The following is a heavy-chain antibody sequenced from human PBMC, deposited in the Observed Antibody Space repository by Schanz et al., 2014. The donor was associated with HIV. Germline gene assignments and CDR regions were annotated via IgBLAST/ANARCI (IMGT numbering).Heavy chain of an antibody. CDR3: AKSSGWLYAHFDY. CDR1: GFTFSSHA. CDR2: ISGSGGRT. Sequence: EVQLLESGGGLVQPGGSLRLSCAAYGFTFSSHAMSWVRQAAGKGLEWVSSISGSGGRTYHADSVKGRFTISRDNSKNTVYLQMNSLRAEDTAVYYCAKSSGWLYAHFDYWGQGTLVTVSS. D-gene: IGHD3-9*01. J-gene: IGHJ4*02. V-gene: IGHV3-23*01.